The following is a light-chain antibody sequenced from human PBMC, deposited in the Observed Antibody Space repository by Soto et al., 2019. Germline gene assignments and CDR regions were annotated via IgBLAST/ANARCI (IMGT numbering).Light chain of an antibody. J-gene: IGKJ4*01. CDR2: ATS. Sequence: DIQLTQSPSSLSASVGDRVTITCRASQAISSYLAWYQQKPGKVPELLIYATSTLQSGAPSRFSGSGSGTDFTLTISSLQPEVGATYYCHKYNHAPTFGGGTKVEIK. CDR1: QAISSY. CDR3: HKYNHAPT. V-gene: IGKV1-27*01.